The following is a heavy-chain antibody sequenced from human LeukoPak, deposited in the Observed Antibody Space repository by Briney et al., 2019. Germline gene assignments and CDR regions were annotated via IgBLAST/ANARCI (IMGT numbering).Heavy chain of an antibody. V-gene: IGHV4-30-2*01. CDR3: ARGGGITMVRGVIIENPFDY. Sequence: SETLSLTCAVSGGSIGSGGYSWSWIRQPPGKGLEWIGYIYHSGSTYYNPSLKSRVTISVDRSKNQFSLKLSSVTAADTAVYYCARGGGITMVRGVIIENPFDYWGQGTLVTVSS. CDR2: IYHSGST. J-gene: IGHJ4*02. D-gene: IGHD3-10*01. CDR1: GGSIGSGGYS.